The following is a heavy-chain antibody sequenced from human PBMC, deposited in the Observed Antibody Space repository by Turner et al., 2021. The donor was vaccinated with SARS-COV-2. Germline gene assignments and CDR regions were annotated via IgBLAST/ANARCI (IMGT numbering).Heavy chain of an antibody. CDR1: GFTFSNFA. J-gene: IGHJ4*02. V-gene: IGHV3-23*01. CDR3: AADCTSASCYSRNADY. D-gene: IGHD2-2*01. Sequence: EVQLLESGGGFLQPGGSLRLSCAASGFTFSNFAMTWVRQAPGRGLEWVSAIRASGGDTHYADSVKGRFTISRDNSKSTLYLQVNSLRAEDTAMYYCAADCTSASCYSRNADYWGQGTLVTVSS. CDR2: IRASGGDT.